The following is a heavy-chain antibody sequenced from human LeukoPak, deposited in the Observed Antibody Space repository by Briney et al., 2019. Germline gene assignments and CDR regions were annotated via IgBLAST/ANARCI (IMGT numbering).Heavy chain of an antibody. J-gene: IGHJ6*02. CDR2: TYYRSKWYN. CDR1: GDSVSSNSAA. V-gene: IGHV6-1*01. Sequence: SQTLSLTCAISGDSVSSNSAAWNRIRQSPSRGLEWLGRTYYRSKWYNDYAVSVKSRITINPDTSKNQFSLQLNSVTPEDTAVYYCARVTPWNYGGMDVWGQGTTVTVSS. D-gene: IGHD1-7*01. CDR3: ARVTPWNYGGMDV.